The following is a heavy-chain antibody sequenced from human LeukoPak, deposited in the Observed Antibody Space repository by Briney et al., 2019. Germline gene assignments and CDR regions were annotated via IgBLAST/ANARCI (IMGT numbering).Heavy chain of an antibody. CDR3: ARQTGSGLFILP. CDR1: GVSISSSNSY. V-gene: IGHV4-39*01. D-gene: IGHD3/OR15-3a*01. CDR2: IYYSGNT. J-gene: IGHJ4*02. Sequence: SETLSLTCTVSGVSISSSNSYWGWIRQPPGQGLEWIGSIYYSGNTYYNASLKSQVSISIDTSKNQFSLKLTSVTAADTAVYYCARQTGSGLFILPGGQGTLVTVSS.